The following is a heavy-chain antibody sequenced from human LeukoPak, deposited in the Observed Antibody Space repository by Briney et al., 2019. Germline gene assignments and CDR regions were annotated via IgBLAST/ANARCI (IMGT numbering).Heavy chain of an antibody. J-gene: IGHJ5*02. CDR3: ARDLDRAYYGSGGHWFDP. CDR1: GGTFSSYA. D-gene: IGHD3-10*01. CDR2: IIPIFGTA. Sequence: SVKVSCKASGGTFSSYAISWVRQAPGQGLEWMGGIIPIFGTANYAQKFQGRVTITADESTSTAYMELSSLRSEDTAVYYCARDLDRAYYGSGGHWFDPWGQGTLVTVSS. V-gene: IGHV1-69*01.